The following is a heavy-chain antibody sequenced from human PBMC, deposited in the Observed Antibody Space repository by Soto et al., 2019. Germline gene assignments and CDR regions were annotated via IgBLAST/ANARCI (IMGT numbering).Heavy chain of an antibody. Sequence: SETLSLTCTVSGGSISSRNYYWGWIRQPPGKGLEWIGRLNYSGSTYYNPSLKSRVTISVDTSKNQFSLKLSSVTAADTAVYYCARGFSGGDADWFDPWGQGTLVTVSS. J-gene: IGHJ5*02. V-gene: IGHV4-39*07. CDR1: GGSISSRNYY. CDR2: LNYSGST. CDR3: ARGFSGGDADWFDP. D-gene: IGHD2-21*02.